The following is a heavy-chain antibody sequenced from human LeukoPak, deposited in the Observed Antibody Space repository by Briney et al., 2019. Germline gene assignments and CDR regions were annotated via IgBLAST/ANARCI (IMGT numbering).Heavy chain of an antibody. V-gene: IGHV4-38-2*02. J-gene: IGHJ3*02. CDR1: GYSISSGYY. D-gene: IGHD2-2*01. CDR3: ARTLVEPTATDAFDI. CDR2: IYHSGST. Sequence: SETLSLTCTVSGYSISSGYYWGWIRQPPGKGLEWIGSIYHSGSTYYNPSLKSRATISVDTSKNQFSLRLTSVTAADTAVYFCARTLVEPTATDAFDIWGQGTMVTVSS.